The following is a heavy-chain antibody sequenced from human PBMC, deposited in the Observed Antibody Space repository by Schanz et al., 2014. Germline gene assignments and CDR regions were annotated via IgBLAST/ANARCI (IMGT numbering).Heavy chain of an antibody. V-gene: IGHV3-23*04. Sequence: EVQLVESGGELIQPGGSLRLSCEASGFTFSRYWMHWVRQAPGKGLEWVSVISGSGDHTHYADSVKGRFTISRDTSGNTLYLQMNSLTGEDTAVYYCAKDGVPSPWVCFGGYCYSGGADYWGQGTLVTVSS. D-gene: IGHD2-21*02. CDR1: GFTFSRYW. CDR2: ISGSGDHT. J-gene: IGHJ4*02. CDR3: AKDGVPSPWVCFGGYCYSGGADY.